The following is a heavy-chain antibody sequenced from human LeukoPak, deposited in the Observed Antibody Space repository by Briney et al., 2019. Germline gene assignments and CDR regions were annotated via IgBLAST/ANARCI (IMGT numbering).Heavy chain of an antibody. CDR3: ARSLKLSGYSYGDKRRGFDY. D-gene: IGHD5-18*01. CDR2: INHSGST. CDR1: GGSISSGGYY. Sequence: SETLSLTCTVPGGSISSGGYYWSWIRQPPGKGLEWIGEINHSGSTNYNPSLKSRVTISVDTSKNQFSLKLSSVTAADTAVYYCARSLKLSGYSYGDKRRGFDYWGQGTLVTVSS. V-gene: IGHV4-39*07. J-gene: IGHJ4*02.